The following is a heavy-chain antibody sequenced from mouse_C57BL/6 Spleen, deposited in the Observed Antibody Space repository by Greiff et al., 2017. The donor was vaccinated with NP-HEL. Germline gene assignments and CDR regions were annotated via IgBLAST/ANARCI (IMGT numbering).Heavy chain of an antibody. CDR3: ARHGGLRKDWCFDV. CDR2: ISNGGGST. CDR1: GFTFSDYY. Sequence: EVKLMESGGGLVQPGGSLKLSCAASGFTFSDYYMYWVRQTPEKRLEWVAYISNGGGSTYYPDTVKGRFTISRDNAKNTLYLQMSRLKSEDTAMYYCARHGGLRKDWCFDVWGTGTTVTVSS. D-gene: IGHD2-4*01. J-gene: IGHJ1*03. V-gene: IGHV5-12*01.